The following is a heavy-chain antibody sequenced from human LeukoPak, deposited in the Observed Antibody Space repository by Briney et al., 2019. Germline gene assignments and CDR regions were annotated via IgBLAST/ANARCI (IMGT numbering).Heavy chain of an antibody. J-gene: IGHJ4*02. CDR1: GDSVSSNSAA. V-gene: IGHV6-1*01. CDR2: TYYRSKWYN. CDR3: ARVLGYSSGWYDGGFDY. D-gene: IGHD6-19*01. Sequence: SQTLSLTCAISGDSVSSNSAAWNWIRQSPSRGLEWLGRTYYRSKWYNDYAVSVKSRITINPDTSKNQFSLQLNSVTPEDTAVYYCARVLGYSSGWYDGGFDYWGRGTLVTVSS.